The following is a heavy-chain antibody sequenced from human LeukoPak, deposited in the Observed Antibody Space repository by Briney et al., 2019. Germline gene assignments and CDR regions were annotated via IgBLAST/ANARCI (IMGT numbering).Heavy chain of an antibody. Sequence: SGTLSLTCTVSGGSISSSSYYWGWIRQPPGKGLEWIGSIYYSGSTYYNPTLKSRVTISVDTSKNQFSLKLSSVTAADTAVYYCARGAVAGSIWGQGTLVTVSS. CDR3: ARGAVAGSI. D-gene: IGHD6-19*01. CDR1: GGSISSSSYY. V-gene: IGHV4-39*07. CDR2: IYYSGST. J-gene: IGHJ4*02.